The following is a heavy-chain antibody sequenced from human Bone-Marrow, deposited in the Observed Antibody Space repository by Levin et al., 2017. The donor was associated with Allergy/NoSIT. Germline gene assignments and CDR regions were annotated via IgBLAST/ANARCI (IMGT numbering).Heavy chain of an antibody. CDR1: GFTFSDYY. CDR3: ARDVDGDNPYYYYYMDV. D-gene: IGHD4-17*01. Sequence: SGGSLRLSCAASGFTFSDYYMSWIRQAPGKGLEWVSYISSSGSTIYYADSVKGRFTISRDNAKNSLYLQMNSLRAEDTAVYYCARDVDGDNPYYYYYMDVWGKGTTVTVSS. J-gene: IGHJ6*03. V-gene: IGHV3-11*01. CDR2: ISSSGSTI.